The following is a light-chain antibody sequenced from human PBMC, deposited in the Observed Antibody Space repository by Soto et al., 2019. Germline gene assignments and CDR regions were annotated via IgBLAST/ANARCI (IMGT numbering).Light chain of an antibody. J-gene: IGKJ1*01. V-gene: IGKV3-15*01. CDR3: QQYNNWPPA. Sequence: TVMTQSPAILSASPGERVTLSCRASESVNTNLAWYQQKPGQGPRLLVYGASTRATGIPARFSGSGSGTEFPLTISSLQSEDFAVYHCQQYNNWPPAFGQGTKVEMK. CDR2: GAS. CDR1: ESVNTN.